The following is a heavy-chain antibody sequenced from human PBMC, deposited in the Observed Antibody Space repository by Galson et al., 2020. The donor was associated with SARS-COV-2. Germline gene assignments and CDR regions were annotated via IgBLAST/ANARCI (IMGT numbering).Heavy chain of an antibody. Sequence: SETLSLTCAVSGASISSGGYFWSWIRQSPGKGLELIGYIDYSGSTYSNPSLKNRITISVDTSKNQFSLKLSSVTAADTAVYYCARVVGYCSGGVCLYCDYWGQGILVTVSS. CDR1: GASISSGGYF. J-gene: IGHJ4*02. CDR3: ARVVGYCSGGVCLYCDY. D-gene: IGHD2-8*02. CDR2: IDYSGST. V-gene: IGHV4-30-4*07.